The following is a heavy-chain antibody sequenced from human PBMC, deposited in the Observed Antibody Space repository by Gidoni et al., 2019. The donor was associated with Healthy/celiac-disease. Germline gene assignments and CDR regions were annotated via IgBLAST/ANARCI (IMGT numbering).Heavy chain of an antibody. CDR2: INHSGST. D-gene: IGHD6-19*01. V-gene: IGHV4-34*01. J-gene: IGHJ5*02. Sequence: QVQLQQWGAGLLKPSETLSLTCAVYGGSFSGYYWSWIRQPPGKGLEWIGEINHSGSTNYNPSLKSRVTISVDTSKNQFSLKLSSVTAADTAVYYCARGDPPPWLVHIPRWFDPWGQGTLVTVSS. CDR1: GGSFSGYY. CDR3: ARGDPPPWLVHIPRWFDP.